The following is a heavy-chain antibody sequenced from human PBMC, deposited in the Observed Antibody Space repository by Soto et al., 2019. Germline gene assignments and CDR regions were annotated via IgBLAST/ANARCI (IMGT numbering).Heavy chain of an antibody. CDR3: AREVYGDYYYYMDV. Sequence: EVQLVESGGGLVQPGGSLRLSCAASGFTFSSYSMNWVRQAPGKGLEWVSYISSSSSTIYYADSVKGRFTISRDNAKNSLYLQMNSLRAEGTAVYYCAREVYGDYYYYMDVWGKGTTVTVSS. CDR2: ISSSSSTI. J-gene: IGHJ6*03. V-gene: IGHV3-48*01. CDR1: GFTFSSYS. D-gene: IGHD4-17*01.